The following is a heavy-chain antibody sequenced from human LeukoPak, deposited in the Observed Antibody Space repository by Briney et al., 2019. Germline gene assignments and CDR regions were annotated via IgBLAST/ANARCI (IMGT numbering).Heavy chain of an antibody. CDR3: ALYTYGYSFDY. V-gene: IGHV3-7*03. J-gene: IGHJ4*02. CDR2: IKQDGSEN. CDR1: GFSFSGRW. D-gene: IGHD3-10*01. Sequence: GGSLRLSCAASGFSFSGRWMSWVRQAPGKGPEWVANIKQDGSENHYVDSVKGRFTISRDNAKNSLYLQMNSLRVEDTAVYYCALYTYGYSFDYWGQGALVIVSS.